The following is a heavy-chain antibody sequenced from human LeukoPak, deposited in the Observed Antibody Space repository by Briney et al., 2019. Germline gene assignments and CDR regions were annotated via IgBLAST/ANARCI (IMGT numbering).Heavy chain of an antibody. Sequence: ASVKVSCKASGYTFTSYYMHWVRQAPGQGLEWMGWINPNSGGTNYAQKFQGRVTMTRDTSISTAYMELSRLRSDDTAVYYCARVEHPGYSSSGYKYAFDIGGQGTMVTVSS. CDR3: ARVEHPGYSSSGYKYAFDI. D-gene: IGHD6-13*01. V-gene: IGHV1-2*02. J-gene: IGHJ3*02. CDR2: INPNSGGT. CDR1: GYTFTSYY.